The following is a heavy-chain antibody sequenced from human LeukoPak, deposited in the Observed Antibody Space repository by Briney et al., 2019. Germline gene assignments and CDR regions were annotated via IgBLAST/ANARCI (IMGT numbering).Heavy chain of an antibody. CDR2: INPNTGAT. Sequence: ASVKVSCKAVGYTFTGYYMHWVRQAPGEGLEWMGWINPNTGATKYAQKFQGRVTMTRDTSIFTAYMEVSRLRSDDTAVYYCARGFLAYFDSRGYYYDYWGQGTLVTVSS. D-gene: IGHD3-22*01. J-gene: IGHJ4*02. CDR3: ARGFLAYFDSRGYYYDY. CDR1: GYTFTGYY. V-gene: IGHV1-2*02.